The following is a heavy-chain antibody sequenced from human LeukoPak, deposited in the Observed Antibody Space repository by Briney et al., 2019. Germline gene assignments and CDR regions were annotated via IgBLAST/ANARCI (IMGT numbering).Heavy chain of an antibody. CDR1: GYTFTGYY. CDR3: ARARSSGYYYYYMDV. J-gene: IGHJ6*03. CDR2: INPNSGGT. Sequence: ASVKVSCKASGYTFTGYYMHRVRQAPGQGLEWMGWINPNSGGTNYAQKFQGRVTMTRDTSISTAYMELSRLRSDDTAVYYCARARSSGYYYYYMDVWGKGTTVTVSS. V-gene: IGHV1-2*02. D-gene: IGHD3-22*01.